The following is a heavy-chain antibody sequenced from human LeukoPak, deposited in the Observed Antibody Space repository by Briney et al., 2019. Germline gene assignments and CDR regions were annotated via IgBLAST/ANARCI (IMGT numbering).Heavy chain of an antibody. Sequence: SETLSLTCTVSGGSISSGSYYWSWIRQPAGKGLEWIGRIYTSGSTNYNPSLKSRVTISVDTSKNQFSLKLSSVTAADTAVYYCARGAGFPIPAYYYYYYMDVWGKGTTVTISS. CDR2: IYTSGST. V-gene: IGHV4-61*02. CDR3: ARGAGFPIPAYYYYYYMDV. CDR1: GGSISSGSYY. J-gene: IGHJ6*03. D-gene: IGHD2-21*01.